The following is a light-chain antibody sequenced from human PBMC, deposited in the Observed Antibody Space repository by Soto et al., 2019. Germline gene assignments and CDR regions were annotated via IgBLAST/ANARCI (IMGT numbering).Light chain of an antibody. Sequence: QSALTQPRSGSGSPGQSVTISCTGTSSDVGGYNYVSWYQQHPGKAPKLMIYDVSKRPSGVPDRFSGSKSGNTASLTISGLNAEGESDYYCCSYAGSYTSFFGTGTKVTVL. CDR3: CSYAGSYTSF. J-gene: IGLJ1*01. CDR1: SSDVGGYNY. CDR2: DVS. V-gene: IGLV2-11*01.